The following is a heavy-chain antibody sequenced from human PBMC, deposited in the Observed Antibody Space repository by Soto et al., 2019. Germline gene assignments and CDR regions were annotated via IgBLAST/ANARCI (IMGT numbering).Heavy chain of an antibody. Sequence: QVQLQESGPGLVKPSETLSLTCTVSGDSMTKYYWSWIRQPAGKGLEWIGRICTLGSTHYNPSLKSRVTMSIDTSNNHFSLKLKSVTAADTAVYYCARTVGAAYYFDFWGQGALVTVSS. J-gene: IGHJ4*02. V-gene: IGHV4-4*07. D-gene: IGHD1-26*01. CDR2: ICTLGST. CDR1: GDSMTKYY. CDR3: ARTVGAAYYFDF.